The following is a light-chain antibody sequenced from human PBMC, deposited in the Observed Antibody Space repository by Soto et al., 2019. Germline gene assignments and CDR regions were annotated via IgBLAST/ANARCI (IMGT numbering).Light chain of an antibody. CDR1: QSISSW. V-gene: IGKV1-5*03. Sequence: DIQMTQSPSTLSASVGDRVTITCRASQSISSWLAWYQQKPGKAPKLLIYKASSLESGVPSRFSGSGSGTEFTLTISSLQPDDFATYYCLQYNSYFGQGTKLEIK. CDR2: KAS. CDR3: LQYNSY. J-gene: IGKJ2*01.